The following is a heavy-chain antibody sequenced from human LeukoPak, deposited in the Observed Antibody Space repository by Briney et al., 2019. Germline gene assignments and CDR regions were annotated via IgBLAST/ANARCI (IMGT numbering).Heavy chain of an antibody. J-gene: IGHJ3*02. Sequence: SETLSLTCTVSGGSINSGSYSWTWVRQPAGKGLEWIGRIHISGSTDYTPSLKSRVTISVDPSKNQFSLKLSSVTAADTAVYYCARADRSGYFGNVVAFDIWGQGTMVTVSS. D-gene: IGHD3-22*01. V-gene: IGHV4-61*02. CDR1: GGSINSGSYS. CDR3: ARADRSGYFGNVVAFDI. CDR2: IHISGST.